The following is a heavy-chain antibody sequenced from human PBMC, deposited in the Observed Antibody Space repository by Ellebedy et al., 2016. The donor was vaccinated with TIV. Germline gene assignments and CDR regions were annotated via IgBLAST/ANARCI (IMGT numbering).Heavy chain of an antibody. CDR2: IYYSGNT. CDR1: GGSISTSNYY. Sequence: MPSETLSLTCTVSGGSISTSNYYWGWIRQPPGKGLEWVGTIYYSGNTYYNPSLKSRVTISVDKSKNQFSLKLSSVTAADTAVYYCARQGYDFWSGYYRFDYWGQGTLVTVSS. V-gene: IGHV4-39*01. D-gene: IGHD3-3*01. CDR3: ARQGYDFWSGYYRFDY. J-gene: IGHJ4*02.